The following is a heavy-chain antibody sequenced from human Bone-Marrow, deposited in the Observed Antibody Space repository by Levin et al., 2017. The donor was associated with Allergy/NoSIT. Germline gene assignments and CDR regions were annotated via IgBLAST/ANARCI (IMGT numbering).Heavy chain of an antibody. J-gene: IGHJ4*02. CDR3: ASSIHQIRTWVGLGY. Sequence: ASVKVSCKASGYTFTSYDIIWVRQATGQGLEWMGWMNPNSGYTGYAQKFQGRVTMTRNTSIRTAYMELSSLRSDDTAVYYCASSIHQIRTWVGLGYWGQGTLVTVSS. CDR2: MNPNSGYT. D-gene: IGHD3-3*02. V-gene: IGHV1-8*01. CDR1: GYTFTSYD.